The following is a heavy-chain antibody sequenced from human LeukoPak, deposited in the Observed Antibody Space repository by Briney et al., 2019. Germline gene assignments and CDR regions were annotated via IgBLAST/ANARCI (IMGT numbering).Heavy chain of an antibody. J-gene: IGHJ4*02. CDR3: ASGFSIWFGGSTYYFDY. D-gene: IGHD3-10*01. Sequence: PGGSLRLSCAATGFTFSSYWMSWVRQAPGKGLEWVANIKQDGSEKYYVDSVKGRFTISRDNAKNSLYLQMNSLRAEDTAVYYCASGFSIWFGGSTYYFDYWGQGTLVTVSS. V-gene: IGHV3-7*01. CDR2: IKQDGSEK. CDR1: GFTFSSYW.